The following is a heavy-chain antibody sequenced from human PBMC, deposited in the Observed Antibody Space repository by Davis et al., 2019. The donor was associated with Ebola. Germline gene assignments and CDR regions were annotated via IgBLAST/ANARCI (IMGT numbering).Heavy chain of an antibody. Sequence: GGSLRLSCSASGFIFSTYVMSWVRQAPGKGLEWVSTYGTGADTYYADSVKGRFTISRDNSKNTLYLQMNGLRVEDTAIYYCAKDNRNIWSEVWGQGKMVTVSS. CDR2: GTGADT. CDR1: GFIFSTYV. V-gene: IGHV3-23*01. D-gene: IGHD2/OR15-2a*01. CDR3: AKDNRNIWSEV. J-gene: IGHJ3*01.